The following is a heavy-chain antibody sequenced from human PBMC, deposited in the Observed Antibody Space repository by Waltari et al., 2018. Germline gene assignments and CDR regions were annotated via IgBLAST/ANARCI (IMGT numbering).Heavy chain of an antibody. D-gene: IGHD5-12*01. J-gene: IGHJ4*02. CDR3: ASGGKWNSGYDFGYSGSYRPEEVDY. CDR2: ISSSSSYI. Sequence: EVQLVESGGGLVKPGGSLRLSCAASGFTFSSYSMNWVRQAPGKGLEGVSSISSSSSYIYYADSVKGRFTISRDNAKNSLYLQMNSLKAEDTAVYYCASGGKWNSGYDFGYSGSYRPEEVDYWGQGTLVTVSS. V-gene: IGHV3-21*01. CDR1: GFTFSSYS.